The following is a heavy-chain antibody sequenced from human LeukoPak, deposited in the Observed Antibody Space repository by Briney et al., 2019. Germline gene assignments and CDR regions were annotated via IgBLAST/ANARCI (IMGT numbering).Heavy chain of an antibody. D-gene: IGHD4-17*01. CDR1: GYTFTSYY. CDR3: ARGGTTVTFRGYYYGMDV. Sequence: ASVKVSCKASGYTFTSYYMHWVRQAPGQGLEWMGIINPSGGSTSYAQKFQGRVTMTRDTSTSTVYMELSSLRSEDTAVYYCARGGTTVTFRGYYYGMDVWCQGTTVTVSS. CDR2: INPSGGST. V-gene: IGHV1-46*01. J-gene: IGHJ6*02.